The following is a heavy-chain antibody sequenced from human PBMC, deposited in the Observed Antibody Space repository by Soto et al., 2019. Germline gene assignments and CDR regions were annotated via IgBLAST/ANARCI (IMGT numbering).Heavy chain of an antibody. Sequence: GGSLRLSCAASGFTFSSYAMSWVRQAPGKGLEWVSAISGSGGSTYYADSVNGRFTISRDNSKNTLYLQMNSLRAEDTAVYYCAKELGFEYSSSADAFDIWGQGTMVTVSS. V-gene: IGHV3-23*01. J-gene: IGHJ3*02. CDR1: GFTFSSYA. CDR2: ISGSGGST. CDR3: AKELGFEYSSSADAFDI. D-gene: IGHD6-6*01.